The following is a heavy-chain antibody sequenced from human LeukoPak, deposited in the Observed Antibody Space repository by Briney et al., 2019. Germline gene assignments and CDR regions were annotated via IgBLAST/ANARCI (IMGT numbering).Heavy chain of an antibody. V-gene: IGHV4-59*01. CDR2: IYYSGST. Sequence: SETLSVTCTVCGGSISSYFWSWIRQPPGKGRDWIGYIYYSGSTNYNPCLKSRVTISVDPSKNQLFLKLSCVTAEDRAVYCGARGARPVEVVAANGRYFDYWGQGTLVTVSS. CDR3: ARGARPVEVVAANGRYFDY. CDR1: GGSISSYF. J-gene: IGHJ4*02. D-gene: IGHD2-15*01.